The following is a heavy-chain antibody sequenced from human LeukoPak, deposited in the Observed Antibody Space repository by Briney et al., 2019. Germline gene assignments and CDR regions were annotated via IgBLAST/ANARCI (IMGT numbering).Heavy chain of an antibody. Sequence: SETLSLTCTVSGGSISSSSYYWGWIRQPPGKGLEWIGSIYYSGSTYYNPSLKSRVTISVATSKNQFSLKLSSVTAADTAVYYCARFNSGSYQHYFDYWGQGTLVTVSS. CDR1: GGSISSSSYY. CDR3: ARFNSGSYQHYFDY. J-gene: IGHJ4*02. V-gene: IGHV4-39*07. D-gene: IGHD1-26*01. CDR2: IYYSGST.